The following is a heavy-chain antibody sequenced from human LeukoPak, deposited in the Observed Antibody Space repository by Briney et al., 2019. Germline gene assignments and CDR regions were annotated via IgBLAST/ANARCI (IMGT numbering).Heavy chain of an antibody. J-gene: IGHJ4*02. CDR1: GFTVSSNY. Sequence: PGGSLRLSCAASGFTVSSNYRGWVRQAPGKGLEYVSVIYSGGNTYYAGSVKGRFTISRDNSKNTVYLQMNSLRAEDTAVFYCARLVATTGRLYFDYWGQGTLVTVSS. CDR3: ARLVATTGRLYFDY. CDR2: IYSGGNT. D-gene: IGHD1-1*01. V-gene: IGHV3-53*01.